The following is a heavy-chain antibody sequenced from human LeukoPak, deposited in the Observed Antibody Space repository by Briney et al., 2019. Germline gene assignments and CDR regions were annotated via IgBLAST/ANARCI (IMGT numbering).Heavy chain of an antibody. V-gene: IGHV3-66*02. CDR3: AKDNPIEKVPGLGPGS. J-gene: IGHJ5*02. CDR1: GFTVSSNY. Sequence: GGSLRLSCAASGFTVSSNYMSWVRQAPGKGLEWVSVIYSGGSTYYADSVEGRFTISRDNSKNTLYLQMNSLRPEDTAVYYCAKDNPIEKVPGLGPGSWGQGTLVTVSS. CDR2: IYSGGST. D-gene: IGHD2-2*01.